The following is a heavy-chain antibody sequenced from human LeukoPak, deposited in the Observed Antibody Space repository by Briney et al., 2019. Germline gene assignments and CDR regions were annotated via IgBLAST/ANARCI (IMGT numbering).Heavy chain of an antibody. CDR2: ISGSGGST. J-gene: IGHJ4*02. CDR1: GFTFSSYA. V-gene: IGHV3-23*01. D-gene: IGHD5-24*01. CDR3: AKDGQL. Sequence: PGGSLRLSCVVSGFTFSSYAMSWVRQAPGKGLEWVSGISGSGGSTYYADSVKGGVTISRDNSKNTLYLQMNNLRAGDTALYYCAKDGQLWGQGTQVSVSS.